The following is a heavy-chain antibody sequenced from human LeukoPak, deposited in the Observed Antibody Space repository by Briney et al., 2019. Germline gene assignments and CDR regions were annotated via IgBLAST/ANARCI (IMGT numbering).Heavy chain of an antibody. CDR1: GFTFSSYW. J-gene: IGHJ4*02. CDR3: ARRAGDYSHPYDY. CDR2: INSDGSST. D-gene: IGHD3-22*01. V-gene: IGHV3-74*01. Sequence: GGSLRLSCAASGFTFSSYWMHWVRQVPGKGLVRVSRINSDGSSTSYADSVKGRFTISRDNSKNTFHLQMNSLRAEDTAVYYCARRAGDYSHPYDYWGQGTLVTVSS.